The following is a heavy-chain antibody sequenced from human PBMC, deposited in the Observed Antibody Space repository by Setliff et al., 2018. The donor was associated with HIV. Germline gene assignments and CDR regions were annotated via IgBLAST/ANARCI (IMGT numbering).Heavy chain of an antibody. CDR3: ARQGAVPGHSFDY. CDR2: ISASGRTI. J-gene: IGHJ4*02. D-gene: IGHD1-26*01. Sequence: GESLKISCAASGFTLSSYEMNWVRQAPGRGLEWISYISASGRTIYYADSVKGRFTISRDNAKNSLYLQMNSLSAEDTAVYYCARQGAVPGHSFDYLGQGALVTVSS. V-gene: IGHV3-48*03. CDR1: GFTLSSYE.